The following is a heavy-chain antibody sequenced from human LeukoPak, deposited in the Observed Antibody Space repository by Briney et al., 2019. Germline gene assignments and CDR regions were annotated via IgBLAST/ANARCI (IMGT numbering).Heavy chain of an antibody. D-gene: IGHD1-26*01. CDR3: ARGGSGSYFDY. V-gene: IGHV3-30*04. Sequence: GGSLRLSCAASGFTFSSYAMHWVRQAPGKGLEWVAVISYDGSNKYYADSVKGRFTISRDNSKNTLYLQMNSLRAEDTAVYYCARGGSGSYFDYWGQGTLVTVSS. CDR2: ISYDGSNK. J-gene: IGHJ4*02. CDR1: GFTFSSYA.